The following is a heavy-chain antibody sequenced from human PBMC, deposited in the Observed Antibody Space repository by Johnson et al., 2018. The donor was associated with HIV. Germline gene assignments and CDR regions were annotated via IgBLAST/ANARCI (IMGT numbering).Heavy chain of an antibody. Sequence: VQLVESGGGVVQPGRSLRLSCAASGFTFSSYAMHWVRQAPGKGLEWVSGISWNSGSIGYADSVKGRFTISRDNAKNSLYLQMNSLRAEDTALYYCAKVWAVAGRGTHDAFDIWGQGTMVTVSS. CDR3: AKVWAVAGRGTHDAFDI. CDR1: GFTFSSYA. V-gene: IGHV3-9*01. D-gene: IGHD6-19*01. CDR2: ISWNSGSI. J-gene: IGHJ3*02.